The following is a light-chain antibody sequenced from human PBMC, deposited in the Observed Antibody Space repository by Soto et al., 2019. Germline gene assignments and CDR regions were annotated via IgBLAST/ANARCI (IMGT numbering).Light chain of an antibody. CDR1: QYIHNY. CDR2: ESA. CDR3: QHSNNYPWT. Sequence: DIQMTQSPSTLSASVGDRVTITCRASQYIHNYLAWYQQKPGEAPKLLIYESANLESGVPSRFSGGGTWTDFTLTISSLQPDDFATYYCQHSNNYPWTIGQGTRVEI. J-gene: IGKJ1*01. V-gene: IGKV1-5*03.